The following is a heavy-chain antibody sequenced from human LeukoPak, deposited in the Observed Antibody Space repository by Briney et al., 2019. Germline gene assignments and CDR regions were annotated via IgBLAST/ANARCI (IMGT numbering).Heavy chain of an antibody. Sequence: PGGSLRLSCGASGFTFSSYAMNWVRQAPGKGLEWVSTISGSGGNTNYADSVKGRFTISRDNSKNTLYLQMKSLKAEDTAVYYCAKDHYGSGRYGLVYWGQGTLITVSS. D-gene: IGHD3-10*01. CDR1: GFTFSSYA. CDR2: ISGSGGNT. V-gene: IGHV3-23*01. CDR3: AKDHYGSGRYGLVY. J-gene: IGHJ4*02.